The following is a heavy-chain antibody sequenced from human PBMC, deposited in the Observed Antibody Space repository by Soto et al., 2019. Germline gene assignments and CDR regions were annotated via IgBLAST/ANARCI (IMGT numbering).Heavy chain of an antibody. CDR3: TTDSYSTIIIVRFDY. V-gene: IGHV3-15*07. J-gene: IGHJ4*01. Sequence: GGSLILSCAASGFTFSNSLINWVRQAPGKGLEWVGRIKSKTDGGTTDFAEPVKGRFAISRDDSNNMVYLQMSSLKIEDTAVYYCTTDSYSTIIIVRFDYWGHGTLVTVSS. D-gene: IGHD3-22*01. CDR2: IKSKTDGGTT. CDR1: GFTFSNSL.